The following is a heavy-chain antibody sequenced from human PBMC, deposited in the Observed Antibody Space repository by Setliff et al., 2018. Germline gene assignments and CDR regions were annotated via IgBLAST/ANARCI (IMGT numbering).Heavy chain of an antibody. D-gene: IGHD3-10*01. CDR2: IIHSGST. Sequence: TLSLTCAVYGGSFSGYYWSWIRQPPGKRLEWIGEIIHSGSTNYNPSLKSRVTISMDTSKNQFSLKVSSVTAADPAIYYCAKGRGEMDSWGQGNLVTVSS. CDR1: GGSFSGYY. CDR3: AKGRGEMDS. V-gene: IGHV4-34*12. J-gene: IGHJ4*02.